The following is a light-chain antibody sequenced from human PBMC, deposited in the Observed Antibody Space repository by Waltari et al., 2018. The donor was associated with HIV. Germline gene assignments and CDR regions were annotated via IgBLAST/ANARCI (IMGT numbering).Light chain of an antibody. CDR1: QTVLYTPNNKNY. V-gene: IGKV4-1*01. J-gene: IGKJ4*01. CDR3: QQYYGNPLT. CDR2: WAS. Sequence: DIVLIQTPTSLASSLLERATKPRKYSQTVLYTPNNKNYLAWYQQKPGQPPKLLIYWASTRESGVPDRFSGSGSGTDFTLAISNMQAADVAVYYCQQYYGNPLTFGGGTKVEIK.